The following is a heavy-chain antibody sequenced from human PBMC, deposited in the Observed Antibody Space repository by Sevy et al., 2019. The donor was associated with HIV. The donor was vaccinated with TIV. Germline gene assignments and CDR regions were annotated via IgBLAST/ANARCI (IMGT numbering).Heavy chain of an antibody. CDR2: INSDSGVT. CDR1: GYTFTGYY. CDR3: ARRTTKPTSDLYGMDV. Sequence: ASVKVSCKASGYTFTGYYIHWVRQAPGQGLEWMAWINSDSGVTNYAQRFQGEVTVTRDTSLSTAYLELSRLKSKDTAIYYCARRTTKPTSDLYGMDVWGQGTTVTVSS. D-gene: IGHD4-17*01. V-gene: IGHV1-2*02. J-gene: IGHJ6*02.